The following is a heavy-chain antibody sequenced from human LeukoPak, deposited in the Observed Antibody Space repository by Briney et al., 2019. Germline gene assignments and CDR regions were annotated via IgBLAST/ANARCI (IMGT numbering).Heavy chain of an antibody. Sequence: ASVKVSCKASGYTFTSYGISWVRQAPGQGLEWMGWISAYNGKTNYAQKLQGRVTITTDTSTRTAYMELRRLRSDATAVYYCAREGDYVWASYRLPLDYWGQGTLVTVSS. CDR1: GYTFTSYG. V-gene: IGHV1-18*01. J-gene: IGHJ4*02. D-gene: IGHD3-16*02. CDR2: ISAYNGKT. CDR3: AREGDYVWASYRLPLDY.